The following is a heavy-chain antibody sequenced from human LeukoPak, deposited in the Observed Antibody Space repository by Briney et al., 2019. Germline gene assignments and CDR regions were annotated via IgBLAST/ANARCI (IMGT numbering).Heavy chain of an antibody. Sequence: SGPTLVNPTQTLTLTCTFSGFSLSTSGMCVSWIRQPPGKALEWLARIDWDDDKYYSTSLKTRLTISKDTSKNQVVLTMTNMDPVDTATYHCARINARTEYYYDSSGYYHPQYYFDYWGQGTLVTVSS. CDR1: GFSLSTSGMC. CDR3: ARINARTEYYYDSSGYYHPQYYFDY. CDR2: IDWDDDK. D-gene: IGHD3-22*01. V-gene: IGHV2-70*11. J-gene: IGHJ4*02.